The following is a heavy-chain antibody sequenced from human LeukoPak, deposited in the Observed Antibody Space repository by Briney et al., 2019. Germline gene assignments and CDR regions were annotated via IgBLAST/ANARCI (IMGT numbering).Heavy chain of an antibody. D-gene: IGHD2-2*01. CDR3: ARGIVVVPAAILVFSMDV. J-gene: IGHJ6*02. CDR2: ISYDGSNK. Sequence: PGGSLRLSCAASGFTFSSYAMHWVRQAPGKGLEWVAVISYDGSNKYYADSVKGRFTISRDNSKNTLYLQMNSLRSEDTAVYYCARGIVVVPAAILVFSMDVWGQGTTVTVSS. CDR1: GFTFSSYA. V-gene: IGHV3-30*04.